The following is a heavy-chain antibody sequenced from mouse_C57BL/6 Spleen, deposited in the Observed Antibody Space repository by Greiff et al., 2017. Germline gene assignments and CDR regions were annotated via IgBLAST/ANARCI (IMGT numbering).Heavy chain of an antibody. Sequence: VQLQQSGAELVRPGTSVKVSCKASGYAFTNYLIEWVKQRTGQGLEWIGVINPGSGGTNYNEKFKGKATLTADKSSSTAYMQLSSLTSEDSAVYFCAREGVLGRGFAYWGQGTLVTVSA. CDR3: AREGVLGRGFAY. V-gene: IGHV1-54*01. D-gene: IGHD4-1*01. CDR1: GYAFTNYL. J-gene: IGHJ3*01. CDR2: INPGSGGT.